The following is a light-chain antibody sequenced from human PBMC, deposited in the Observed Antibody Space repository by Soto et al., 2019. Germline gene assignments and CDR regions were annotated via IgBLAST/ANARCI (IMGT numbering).Light chain of an antibody. V-gene: IGKV3-20*01. Sequence: TQAPATLSVSPGERATLSCRASQRVGSSYLAWYQTPPGQAPSLIMYAASTRATGIPDSCAGRWSGNVFTLTISRLEPEDVAVYDGQQCNSAPRTFGQGTKVDIK. CDR2: AAS. CDR1: QRVGSSY. CDR3: QQCNSAPRT. J-gene: IGKJ1*01.